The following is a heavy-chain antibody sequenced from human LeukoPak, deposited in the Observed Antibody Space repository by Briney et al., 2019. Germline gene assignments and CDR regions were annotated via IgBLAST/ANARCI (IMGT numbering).Heavy chain of an antibody. D-gene: IGHD3-3*01. V-gene: IGHV4-34*01. J-gene: IGHJ4*02. CDR2: INHSGST. CDR3: ARVPSHYDFWSGYYYYFDY. Sequence: SETLSLTCAVYGGSFSGYYWNWIRQPPGKGLEWIGEINHSGSTNYNPSLKSRVTISVDTSKNQFSLKLSAVTAADTAVYYCARVPSHYDFWSGYYYYFDYWGQGTLVTVSS. CDR1: GGSFSGYY.